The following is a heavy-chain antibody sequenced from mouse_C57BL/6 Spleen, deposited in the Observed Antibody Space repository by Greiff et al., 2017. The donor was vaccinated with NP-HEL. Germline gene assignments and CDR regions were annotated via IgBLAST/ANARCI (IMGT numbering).Heavy chain of an antibody. J-gene: IGHJ3*01. D-gene: IGHD1-1*01. Sequence: QVQLQQSGAELARPGASVKMSCKASGYTFTSYTMHWVKQRPGQGLEWIGYINPSSGYTKYNQKFKDKATLTAGKSSSTAYMQLSSLTSEDSAVYYCARGDYGSSSWFAYWGQGTLVTVSA. CDR3: ARGDYGSSSWFAY. CDR1: GYTFTSYT. CDR2: INPSSGYT. V-gene: IGHV1-4*01.